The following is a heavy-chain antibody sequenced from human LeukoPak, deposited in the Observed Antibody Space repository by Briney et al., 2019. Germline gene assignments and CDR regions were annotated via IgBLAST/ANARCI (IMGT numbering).Heavy chain of an antibody. J-gene: IGHJ5*02. D-gene: IGHD5-24*01. CDR2: IYHSGRT. CDR1: GYSISSGDY. Sequence: SETLSLTCTVSGYSISSGDYWGWIRQPPGKGLEWIGSIYHSGRTYYNPSLKSRVTISVDTSKNQVSLILTSVTAADTAVYYCARHPSGRMWLQQGGWFDPWGQGTLVTVSS. CDR3: ARHPSGRMWLQQGGWFDP. V-gene: IGHV4-38-2*02.